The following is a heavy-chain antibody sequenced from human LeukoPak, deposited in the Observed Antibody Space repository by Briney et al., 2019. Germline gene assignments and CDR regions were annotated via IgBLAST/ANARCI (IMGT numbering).Heavy chain of an antibody. CDR1: GFTFSSYS. Sequence: GGSLRLSCAASGFTFSSYSMNWVRQAPGEGLEWVSSISSSSSYIYYADSVKGRFTISRDNAKNSLYLQMNSLRAEDTAVYYCAKDRSYSGFSGRGAYFDYWGQGTLVTVSS. D-gene: IGHD3-10*01. CDR3: AKDRSYSGFSGRGAYFDY. V-gene: IGHV3-21*04. CDR2: ISSSSSYI. J-gene: IGHJ4*02.